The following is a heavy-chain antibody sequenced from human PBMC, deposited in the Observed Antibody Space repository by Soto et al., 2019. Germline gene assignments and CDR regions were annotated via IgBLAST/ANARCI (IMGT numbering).Heavy chain of an antibody. D-gene: IGHD4-17*01. CDR2: IRGSGDST. Sequence: EVPLSESGGGLVQPGGSLRLSCAASGFTFSTYAMSWVRQAPGKGLEWVSGIRGSGDSTHYADSVKGRFTISRDNSKNTLYLQMNSLSVEDTAVYYCAKSLYGGLDYWGQGTLVTVSS. CDR1: GFTFSTYA. V-gene: IGHV3-23*01. J-gene: IGHJ4*02. CDR3: AKSLYGGLDY.